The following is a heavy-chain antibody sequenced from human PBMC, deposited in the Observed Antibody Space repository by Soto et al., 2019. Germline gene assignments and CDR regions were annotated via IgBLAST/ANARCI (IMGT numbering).Heavy chain of an antibody. D-gene: IGHD2-21*01. CDR1: GGSFSGYY. V-gene: IGHV4-34*01. Sequence: SETLSLTCAVYGGSFSGYYWSWIHQPPGKGLEWIGEINHSGSTNYNPSLQSRVTMSVDTSKNQFSLSLSSVTAADTAMYYCARGATRIQLWPFDFWGQGTLVTVSS. CDR2: INHSGST. J-gene: IGHJ4*02. CDR3: ARGATRIQLWPFDF.